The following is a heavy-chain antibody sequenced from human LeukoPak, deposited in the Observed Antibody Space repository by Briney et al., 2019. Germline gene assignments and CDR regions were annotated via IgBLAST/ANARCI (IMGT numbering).Heavy chain of an antibody. CDR2: INPNSGGT. Sequence: GASVKVSCKASGYTFTGYYMHWVRQAPGQGLEWMGWINPNSGGTNYAQKFQGRVTMTRDTSISTAYMGLSRLRSDDTAVYYCASPNYYGSGSRPNDAFDIWGQGTMVTVSS. CDR3: ASPNYYGSGSRPNDAFDI. V-gene: IGHV1-2*02. J-gene: IGHJ3*02. D-gene: IGHD3-10*01. CDR1: GYTFTGYY.